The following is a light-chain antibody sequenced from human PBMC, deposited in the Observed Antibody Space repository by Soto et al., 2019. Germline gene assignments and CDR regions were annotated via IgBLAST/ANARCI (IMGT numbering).Light chain of an antibody. V-gene: IGLV2-14*01. CDR1: SSDGGGYNY. CDR2: DVS. CDR3: SSYTSSSTPLV. Sequence: QSALTQPASVSGSPGQSITISCTGTSSDGGGYNYVSWYQQHPGKAPKLMIYDVSNRPSGVSNRFSGSKSGNTASLTISGLQAEDEADYYCSSYTSSSTPLVFGTGTKLTVL. J-gene: IGLJ1*01.